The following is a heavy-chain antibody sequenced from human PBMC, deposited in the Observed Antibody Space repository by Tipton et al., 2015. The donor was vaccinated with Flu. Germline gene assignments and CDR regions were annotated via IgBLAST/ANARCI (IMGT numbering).Heavy chain of an antibody. CDR2: ISAYNGNT. CDR1: GYTFTSYG. J-gene: IGHJ6*02. Sequence: QLVQSGAEVKKPGASVKVSCKASGYTFTSYGISWVRQAPGQGLEWMGWISAYNGNTNYAQKLQGRVTMTTDTSTSTAYMELRSLGSDDTAVYYCAGGERADYYYYYGMDVWGQGTTVTVSS. D-gene: IGHD6-25*01. CDR3: AGGERADYYYYYGMDV. V-gene: IGHV1-18*01.